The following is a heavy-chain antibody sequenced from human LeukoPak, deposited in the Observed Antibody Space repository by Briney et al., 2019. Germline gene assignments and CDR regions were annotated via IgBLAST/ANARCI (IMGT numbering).Heavy chain of an antibody. Sequence: SETLSLTCTVSGGSISSSSYYWGWIRQPPGKGLESIVRIYYSGSTYYNPSLNRRITISVDTSKNQFSLNLSSVTVADTAVYYCARLYYDSSGYYQICYFDYWGQGTLVTVSS. J-gene: IGHJ4*02. CDR1: GGSISSSSYY. D-gene: IGHD3-22*01. CDR2: IYYSGST. CDR3: ARLYYDSSGYYQICYFDY. V-gene: IGHV4-39*01.